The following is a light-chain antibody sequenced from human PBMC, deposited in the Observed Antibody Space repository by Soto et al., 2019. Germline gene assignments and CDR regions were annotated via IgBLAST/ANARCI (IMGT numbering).Light chain of an antibody. V-gene: IGKV3-11*01. CDR3: QQRSAGVT. CDR2: DAS. CDR1: QSISNY. Sequence: EIVLTQSRATLSLSPGQRATLSCRASQSISNYLAWYQHKPGQAPRIRIYDASNRATATPPRFSGSGSGTDFTLTSSSMEAEDFAVYYCQQRSAGVTFGQGTRLEI. J-gene: IGKJ5*01.